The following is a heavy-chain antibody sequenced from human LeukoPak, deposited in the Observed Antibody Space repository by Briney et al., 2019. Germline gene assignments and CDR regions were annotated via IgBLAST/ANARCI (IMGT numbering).Heavy chain of an antibody. CDR3: ARDIVHGDYVSAY. CDR2: ITTTSAYI. Sequence: GGSLRLSCAASGFIFSDYTLNWVRQAPGKGLEWVSSITTTSAYIYYADSVKGRFTISRDNAKNSLYLQMNSLRADDTAVYYCARDIVHGDYVSAYWGQGTLVTVSS. D-gene: IGHD4-17*01. V-gene: IGHV3-21*01. CDR1: GFIFSDYT. J-gene: IGHJ4*02.